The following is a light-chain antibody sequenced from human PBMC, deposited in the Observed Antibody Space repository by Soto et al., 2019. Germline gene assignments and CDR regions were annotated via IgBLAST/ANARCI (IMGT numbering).Light chain of an antibody. J-gene: IGLJ1*01. CDR1: SSDVGGYNY. CDR3: SSYTSSSTLYV. CDR2: EVT. V-gene: IGLV2-14*01. Sequence: QSVLTQPASVSGSPGQSITISCTGTSSDVGGYNYVCWYKQHPGKAPQLMIYEVTNRPSGVSDRFSGSKSGNTASLTTSGLQAEDEADYYCSSYTSSSTLYVFGTGTKVTVL.